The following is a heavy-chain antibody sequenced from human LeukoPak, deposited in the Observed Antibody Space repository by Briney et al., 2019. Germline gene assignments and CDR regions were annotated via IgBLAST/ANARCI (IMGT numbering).Heavy chain of an antibody. CDR2: IKSDGSST. Sequence: PGGSLRLSCAASGLTFSGSAMSWVRQAPGKGLVWVSCIKSDGSSTSIADSAKGRFTISRDNAKNTVYLQMNSLRAEDTAVYYCVRDNRSYNFDYWGQGTLVTVSS. D-gene: IGHD1-26*01. V-gene: IGHV3-74*01. CDR3: VRDNRSYNFDY. CDR1: GLTFSGSA. J-gene: IGHJ4*02.